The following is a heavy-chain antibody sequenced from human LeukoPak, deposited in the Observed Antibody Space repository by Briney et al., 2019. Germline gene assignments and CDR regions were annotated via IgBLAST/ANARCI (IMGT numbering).Heavy chain of an antibody. CDR2: INPNSGGT. D-gene: IGHD3-3*01. Sequence: GASVKVSCKASGYTFTSYYMHWVRQAPGQGLEWMGWINPNSGGTNYAQKFQGRVTMTRDTSISTAYMELSRLRSDDTAVYYCARVAPITVFGVVPSKFYYYYYMDVWGKGTTVTVSS. V-gene: IGHV1-2*02. J-gene: IGHJ6*03. CDR1: GYTFTSYY. CDR3: ARVAPITVFGVVPSKFYYYYYMDV.